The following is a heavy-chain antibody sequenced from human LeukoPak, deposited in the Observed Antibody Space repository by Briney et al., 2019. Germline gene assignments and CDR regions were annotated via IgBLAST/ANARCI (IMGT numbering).Heavy chain of an antibody. J-gene: IGHJ4*02. CDR1: GFTFSSYS. CDR2: ISSSSSYI. D-gene: IGHD4-17*01. CDR3: ARDAPYGDYTGFDY. V-gene: IGHV3-21*01. Sequence: GGSLRLSCAASGFTFSSYSMNWVRQAPGKGLEWVSSISSSSSYIYYADSVKGRFTISRDNAKNSLYPQVNSLRAEDTAVYYCARDAPYGDYTGFDYWGQGTLVTVSS.